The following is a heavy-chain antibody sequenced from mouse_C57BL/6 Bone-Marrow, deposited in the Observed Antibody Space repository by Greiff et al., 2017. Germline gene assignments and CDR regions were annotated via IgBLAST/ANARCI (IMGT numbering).Heavy chain of an antibody. V-gene: IGHV5-6*01. CDR3: ARVMVAWFAY. Sequence: EVKLMESGGDLVKPGGSLKLSCAASGFTFSSYGMSWVRQTPDKRLEWVATISSGGSYTYYPDSVKGRFTISRDNAKNTLYLQMSSLESEDTAMYYCARVMVAWFAYWGQGTLVTVSA. J-gene: IGHJ3*01. CDR2: ISSGGSYT. CDR1: GFTFSSYG. D-gene: IGHD2-3*01.